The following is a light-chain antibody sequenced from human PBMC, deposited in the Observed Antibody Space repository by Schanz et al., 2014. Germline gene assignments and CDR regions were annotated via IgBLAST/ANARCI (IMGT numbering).Light chain of an antibody. J-gene: IGLJ3*02. Sequence: QSALTQPPSASGSPGQSVTISCTGTSSDVGGYKYVSWYQQHPGKAPKLMIYEVSKRPSGVPDRFSASKSGNTASLTISGLQAEDEADYYCSSYTSSSTWVFGGGTKLTVL. CDR3: SSYTSSSTWV. CDR1: SSDVGGYKY. V-gene: IGLV2-8*01. CDR2: EVS.